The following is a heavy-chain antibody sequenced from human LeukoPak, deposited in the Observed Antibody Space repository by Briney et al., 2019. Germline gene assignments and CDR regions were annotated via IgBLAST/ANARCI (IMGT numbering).Heavy chain of an antibody. CDR3: ARGELLPRPFAY. CDR2: MNPNSGNT. V-gene: IGHV1-8*01. J-gene: IGHJ4*02. Sequence: ASVKVSCKASGYTFTSYDINWVRQGTGQGLEWMGWMNPNSGNTGYAQKFQGRVTMTRNTSISTAYMELSSLRSEDTAVYYCARGELLPRPFAYWGQGTLVTVSS. D-gene: IGHD3-10*01. CDR1: GYTFTSYD.